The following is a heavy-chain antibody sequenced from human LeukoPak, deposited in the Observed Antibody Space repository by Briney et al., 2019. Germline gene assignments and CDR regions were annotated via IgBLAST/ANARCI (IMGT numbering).Heavy chain of an antibody. CDR3: ATYYDILSGYTFDY. CDR1: GGSISRSNW. CDR2: IHDTGST. Sequence: SGTLSLTCTVSGGSISRSNWWSWVRQPPGKGLEWIGEIHDTGSTNYNPPLKSRVTMSLDKSRNQFSLNLNSVTAADTAVYYCATYYDILSGYTFDYWGQGTLVAVSS. V-gene: IGHV4-4*02. J-gene: IGHJ4*02. D-gene: IGHD3-9*01.